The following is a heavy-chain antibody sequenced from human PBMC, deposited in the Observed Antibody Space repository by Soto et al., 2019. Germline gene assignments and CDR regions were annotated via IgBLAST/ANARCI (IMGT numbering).Heavy chain of an antibody. CDR3: ARDEEEYCSGGSCYYPFGYYMDV. J-gene: IGHJ6*03. Sequence: VAVIWYDGSNKYYADSVKGRFTISRDNSKNTLYLQMNSLRAEDTAVYYCARDEEEYCSGGSCYYPFGYYMDVWGKGTTVTVSS. CDR2: IWYDGSNK. V-gene: IGHV3-33*01. D-gene: IGHD2-15*01.